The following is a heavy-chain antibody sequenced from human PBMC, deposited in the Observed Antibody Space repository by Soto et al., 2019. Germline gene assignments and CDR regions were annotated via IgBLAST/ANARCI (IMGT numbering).Heavy chain of an antibody. J-gene: IGHJ4*02. V-gene: IGHV3-30*18. Sequence: QVQLVESGGGVVQPGRSLRLSCVASGFTFSSYGMHWVRQAPGKGLEWVAVISYDGSNKYYADSVKGRFTISRDNSKNALYVQMNSLRAEDTAVYYCAKAKRSGYSYAFLPDYWGRGTLVTVSS. D-gene: IGHD5-18*01. CDR3: AKAKRSGYSYAFLPDY. CDR1: GFTFSSYG. CDR2: ISYDGSNK.